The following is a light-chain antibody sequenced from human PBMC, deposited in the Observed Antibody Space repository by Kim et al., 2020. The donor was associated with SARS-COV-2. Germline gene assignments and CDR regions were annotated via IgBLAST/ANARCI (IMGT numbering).Light chain of an antibody. CDR1: QSVSTN. V-gene: IGKV3-15*01. J-gene: IGKJ2*01. CDR2: GAS. CDR3: HQYNNWPLYT. Sequence: PGEMSSLSCRASQSVSTNLACYQHIPGQAPRLLIYGASARATGIPARFSGSGSGTEFTRTISSLQSEDFAVYYCHQYNNWPLYTFGQGTKLEI.